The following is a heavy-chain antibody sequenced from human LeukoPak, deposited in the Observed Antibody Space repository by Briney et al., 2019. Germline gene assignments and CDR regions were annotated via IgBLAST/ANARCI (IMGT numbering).Heavy chain of an antibody. J-gene: IGHJ6*03. CDR2: ISSSSSYI. V-gene: IGHV3-21*01. CDR3: AREGSYYDFWRSYYYYYMDV. CDR1: GFTFSSYS. Sequence: GGSLRLSCAASGFTFSSYSMNWVRQAPGKGLEWVSSISSSSSYIYHADSVKGRFTISRDNAKNSLYLQMNSLRAEDTAVYYCAREGSYYDFWRSYYYYYMDVWGKGTTVTVSS. D-gene: IGHD3-3*01.